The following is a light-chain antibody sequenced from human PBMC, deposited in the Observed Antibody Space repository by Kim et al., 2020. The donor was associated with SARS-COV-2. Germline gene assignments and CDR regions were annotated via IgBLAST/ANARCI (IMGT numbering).Light chain of an antibody. J-gene: IGKJ5*01. Sequence: AAVGDRVTITCRASQDIGNYLAWYQQRPEKPPKLLIFAASTLQSGVPSRFSGVTSGTEFTLIISSLQPEDVATYFCQKYNSAPITFGQGTRLEIK. CDR1: QDIGNY. V-gene: IGKV1-27*01. CDR2: AAS. CDR3: QKYNSAPIT.